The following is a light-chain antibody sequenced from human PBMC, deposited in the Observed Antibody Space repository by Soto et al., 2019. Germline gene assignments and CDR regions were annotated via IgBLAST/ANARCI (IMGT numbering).Light chain of an antibody. CDR2: SAS. V-gene: IGKV3-20*01. Sequence: EIVLTQSPGTLALSPGERATLSCTASQSVSNSFLAWYQQKPGQPPRLLIYSASSRATGIPDRFSGIGSGTDFTLTISRLEPEDFAVYFCQQYGISPQTFGHGTKVEIK. CDR1: QSVSNSF. CDR3: QQYGISPQT. J-gene: IGKJ1*01.